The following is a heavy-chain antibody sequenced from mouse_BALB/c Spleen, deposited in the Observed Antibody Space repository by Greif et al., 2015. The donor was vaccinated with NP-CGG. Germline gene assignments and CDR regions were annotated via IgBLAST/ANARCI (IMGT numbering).Heavy chain of an antibody. CDR3: ARGYDWVYAMDY. V-gene: IGHV2-6-7*01. Sequence: VQRVESGPGLVAPSQSLSITCTVSGFSLTGYGVNWVRQPPGKGLEWLGMIWGDGSTDYNSAPKSRLSISKDNSKSQVFLKMNSLQTDDTARYYCARGYDWVYAMDYWGQGTSVTVSS. CDR2: IWGDGST. J-gene: IGHJ4*01. D-gene: IGHD2-12*01. CDR1: GFSLTGYG.